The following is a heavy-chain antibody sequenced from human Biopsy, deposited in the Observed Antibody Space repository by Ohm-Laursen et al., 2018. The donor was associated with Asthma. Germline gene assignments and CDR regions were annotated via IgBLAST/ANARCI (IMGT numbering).Heavy chain of an antibody. Sequence: VKISCKPLGGTFNTYVIGWVRQAPGQGPEWMGGINSVFGTTTYPQKFQDRVTITADDSTSTVYMKLSSLRSEDTAVYYCARKAGSCISRTCYSLDFWGQGTLVTVSS. J-gene: IGHJ4*02. V-gene: IGHV1-69*13. D-gene: IGHD2-2*01. CDR3: ARKAGSCISRTCYSLDF. CDR1: GGTFNTYV. CDR2: INSVFGTT.